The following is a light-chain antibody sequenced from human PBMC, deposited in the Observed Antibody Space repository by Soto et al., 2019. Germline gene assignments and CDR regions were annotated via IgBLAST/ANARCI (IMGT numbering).Light chain of an antibody. CDR2: KAS. CDR3: QQYKSYSWT. J-gene: IGKJ1*01. V-gene: IGKV1-5*03. Sequence: DIQMTQSPSTLSASVGDRVTITCRASQTISNWLAWYQQKPGKAPKLLIYKASSLESGVPSRFSGSGSGTECTLTISSLQPDDFATYYSQQYKSYSWTFGQGTKVEIK. CDR1: QTISNW.